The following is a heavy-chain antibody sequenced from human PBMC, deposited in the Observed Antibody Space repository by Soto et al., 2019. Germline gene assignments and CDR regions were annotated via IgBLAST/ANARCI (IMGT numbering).Heavy chain of an antibody. V-gene: IGHV3-9*01. Sequence: EVQLVESGGGLVQPGRSLRLSCAASGFTFDDYAMHWVRQAPGKGLEWVSGISWNSGSIGYADSVKGRFTISRDNAKNTRYLQMNSLGAEDTALYYCAKGGQLLVEGGGYWGQGTLVTVSS. CDR2: ISWNSGSI. CDR1: GFTFDDYA. J-gene: IGHJ4*02. D-gene: IGHD2-2*01. CDR3: AKGGQLLVEGGGY.